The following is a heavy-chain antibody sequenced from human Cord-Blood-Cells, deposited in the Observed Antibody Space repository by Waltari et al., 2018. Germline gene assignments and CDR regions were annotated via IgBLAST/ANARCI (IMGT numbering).Heavy chain of an antibody. CDR3: ARTGAFDI. V-gene: IGHV5-51*01. CDR1: GYSFTSYW. CDR2: IYLGDPDT. J-gene: IGHJ3*02. Sequence: EVQLVQSGAEVKKPGESLKISCKGSGYSFTSYWIGWVRQMPGKGLEWMGIIYLGDPDTRNSPSFQDQVTISADKAISTAYLQWSSLKASDTARDYCARTGAFDIWGQGTMVTVSS.